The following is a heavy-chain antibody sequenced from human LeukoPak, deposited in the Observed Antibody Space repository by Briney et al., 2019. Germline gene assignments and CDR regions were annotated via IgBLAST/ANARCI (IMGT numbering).Heavy chain of an antibody. D-gene: IGHD2-2*01. CDR2: IYNSGSS. J-gene: IGHJ6*02. V-gene: IGHV4-59*01. Sequence: SETLSLTCTVSSGSISSYYWSWIRQPPGKGLEWIGYIYNSGSSNYSPSLKSRVTISVDTSKNQFSLKLSSVTAADTAVYYCARDLGHCTTATCYAGYYGMDVWGQGTTVTVSS. CDR3: ARDLGHCTTATCYAGYYGMDV. CDR1: SGSISSYY.